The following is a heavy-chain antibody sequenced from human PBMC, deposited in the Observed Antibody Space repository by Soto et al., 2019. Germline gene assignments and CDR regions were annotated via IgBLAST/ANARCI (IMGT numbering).Heavy chain of an antibody. D-gene: IGHD4-17*01. CDR3: ASVDGTPTMTGDYYYYGLDV. Sequence: SETLSLTCTVSGGSISSYYVSWIRQSAGKGLEWIGRIDTSGTTNYNPSLKSRVTMSVDASKNHFSLNLSSVTAADTAVYYCASVDGTPTMTGDYYYYGLDVWGQGTTVTVSS. V-gene: IGHV4-4*07. J-gene: IGHJ6*02. CDR1: GGSISSYY. CDR2: IDTSGTT.